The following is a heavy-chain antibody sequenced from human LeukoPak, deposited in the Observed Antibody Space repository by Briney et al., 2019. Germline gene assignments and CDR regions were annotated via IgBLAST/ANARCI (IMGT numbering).Heavy chain of an antibody. V-gene: IGHV3-30-3*01. J-gene: IGHJ5*02. CDR2: ISYDGSNK. Sequence: GGSLRLSCAASGFTFSSYAMHWVRQAPGKGLEWVAVISYDGSNKYYADSVKGRFTISRDNSKNTLYLQMNSLRAEDTAVYYCARAPSSYYYGSGPNWFDPWGQGTLVTVSS. CDR3: ARAPSSYYYGSGPNWFDP. CDR1: GFTFSSYA. D-gene: IGHD3-10*01.